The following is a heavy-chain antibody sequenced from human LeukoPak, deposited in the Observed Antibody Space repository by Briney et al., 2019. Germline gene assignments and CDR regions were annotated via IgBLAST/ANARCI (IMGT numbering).Heavy chain of an antibody. Sequence: GASLRLSCAASGFTFSSYAMSWVRQAPGKGLEWVSGISGSGGSTYYADSAKDRFTISRDNSKNTLYLQMNSLRAEDTAVYYCAKANGYCSSTSCYYFWYFQHWGQGTLVTVSS. D-gene: IGHD2-2*01. J-gene: IGHJ1*01. CDR2: ISGSGGST. CDR3: AKANGYCSSTSCYYFWYFQH. V-gene: IGHV3-23*01. CDR1: GFTFSSYA.